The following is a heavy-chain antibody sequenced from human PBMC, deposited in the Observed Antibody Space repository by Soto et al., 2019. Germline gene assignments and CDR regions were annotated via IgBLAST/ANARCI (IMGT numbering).Heavy chain of an antibody. Sequence: ASVKVSCKVSGYTLTELSMHWVRQAPGKGLEWMGGFDPEDGETIYAQKFQGRVTMTGDTSTDTAYMELSSLRSEDTAVYYCATPRRASDSSGYFFDYWGQGTLVTVSS. CDR3: ATPRRASDSSGYFFDY. D-gene: IGHD3-22*01. CDR1: GYTLTELS. CDR2: FDPEDGET. V-gene: IGHV1-24*01. J-gene: IGHJ4*02.